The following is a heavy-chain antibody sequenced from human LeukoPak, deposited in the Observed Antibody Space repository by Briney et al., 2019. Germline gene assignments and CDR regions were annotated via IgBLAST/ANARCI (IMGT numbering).Heavy chain of an antibody. CDR1: GGSFSGYY. CDR3: ADSSGNDHAFDI. J-gene: IGHJ3*02. Sequence: SETLSLTCAVYGGSFSGYYWSWIRQPPGKGLEWIGEINHSGSTNYNPSLKSRVTISVDTSKNQFSLKLGSVTAADTAVYYCADSSGNDHAFDIWGQGTMVTVSS. D-gene: IGHD3-22*01. V-gene: IGHV4-34*01. CDR2: INHSGST.